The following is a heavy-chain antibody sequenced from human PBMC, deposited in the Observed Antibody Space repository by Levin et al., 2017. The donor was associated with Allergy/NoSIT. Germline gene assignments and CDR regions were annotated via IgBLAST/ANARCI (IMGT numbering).Heavy chain of an antibody. V-gene: IGHV1-69*01. CDR2: IIPIFGTA. Sequence: KISCKASGGTFSSYAISWVRQAPGQGLEWMGGIIPIFGTANYAQKFQGRVTITADESTSTAYMELSSLRSEDTAVYYCARDPAYYYDSSGYYYYGMDVWGQGTTVTVSS. CDR1: GGTFSSYA. D-gene: IGHD3-22*01. J-gene: IGHJ6*02. CDR3: ARDPAYYYDSSGYYYYGMDV.